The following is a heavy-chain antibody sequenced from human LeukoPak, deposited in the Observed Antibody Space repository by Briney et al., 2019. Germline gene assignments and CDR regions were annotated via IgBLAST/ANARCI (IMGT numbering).Heavy chain of an antibody. Sequence: ASVKVSCSTSGYTFSSYDVIWVRLAPGQGLEWMGWISAYNGNTNYAQKLQGRVTMTTDTSTSTAYMELRSLRSDDTAVYYCARVASVVAATPYDYWGQGTLVTVSS. V-gene: IGHV1-18*01. D-gene: IGHD2-15*01. J-gene: IGHJ4*02. CDR1: GYTFSSYD. CDR2: ISAYNGNT. CDR3: ARVASVVAATPYDY.